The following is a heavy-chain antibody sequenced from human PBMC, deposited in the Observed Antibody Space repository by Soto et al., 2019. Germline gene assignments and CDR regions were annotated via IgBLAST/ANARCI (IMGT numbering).Heavy chain of an antibody. CDR2: IYASGST. V-gene: IGHV4-31*03. Sequence: QVQLQESGPGLVKPSQTLSLTCTVSGDSISSGGYYWSWIRQHPGKGLVWIGYIYASGSTFYNPSLKRRITMSVDRSKNQFYLKLTSVTAADTAVYFCARGRVTIFGVVITDFEYWGQGTLVTVSS. D-gene: IGHD3-3*01. J-gene: IGHJ4*02. CDR3: ARGRVTIFGVVITDFEY. CDR1: GDSISSGGYY.